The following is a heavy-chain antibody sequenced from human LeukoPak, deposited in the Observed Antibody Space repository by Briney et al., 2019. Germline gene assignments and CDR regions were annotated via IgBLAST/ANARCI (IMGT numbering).Heavy chain of an antibody. CDR2: IGTAGDT. CDR3: AKGKYSSGWYIDY. V-gene: IGHV3-13*01. CDR1: GFTFSNYD. J-gene: IGHJ4*02. D-gene: IGHD6-19*01. Sequence: PGGSLRLSCAASGFTFSNYDMHWVRQATGKGLEWVSAIGTAGDTYYPGSVKGRFTISRDNAKNSLYLQMNSLRAGDTAVFYCAKGKYSSGWYIDYWGQGTLVTVSS.